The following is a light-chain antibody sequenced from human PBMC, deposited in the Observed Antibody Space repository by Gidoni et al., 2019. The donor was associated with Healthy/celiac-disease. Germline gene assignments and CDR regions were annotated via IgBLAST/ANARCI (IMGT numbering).Light chain of an antibody. CDR2: WAC. J-gene: IGKJ4*01. CDR3: QQYYSTPLT. Sequence: DIVMTQSPDSLAVSLGERATINCKSSQSVLYSSNNKHYLAWYQQKPAQPPKLLIYWACTRESGVPDRFSGSGSGTDFTITISSLQAEDVAVYYCQQYYSTPLTFGGGTKVEIK. V-gene: IGKV4-1*01. CDR1: QSVLYSSNNKHY.